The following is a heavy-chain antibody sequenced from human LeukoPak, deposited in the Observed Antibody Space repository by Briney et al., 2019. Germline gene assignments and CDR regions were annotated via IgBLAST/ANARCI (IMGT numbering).Heavy chain of an antibody. Sequence: GGSLRLSCAASGFTFDDYAMHWVRQAPGKGLEWVSGISWNSGSIGYADSVKGRFTISRDNAKNSLYLQMNSLRAEDTALYYCAKMRSGWSYYFDYWGQGTLVTVSS. D-gene: IGHD6-19*01. CDR3: AKMRSGWSYYFDY. CDR2: ISWNSGSI. CDR1: GFTFDDYA. V-gene: IGHV3-9*01. J-gene: IGHJ4*02.